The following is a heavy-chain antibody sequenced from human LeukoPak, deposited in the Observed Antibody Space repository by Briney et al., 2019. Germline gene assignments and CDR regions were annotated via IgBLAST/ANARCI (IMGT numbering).Heavy chain of an antibody. J-gene: IGHJ4*02. Sequence: ASVKVSCKASGYTFTGNYMHWVRQAPGQGLEWMGWINPNSGGTNYAQKFQGRVTMTRDTYISTAYMELSRLRSDDTAVYYCARAANSFLEWSNVDYWGQGTLVTVSS. D-gene: IGHD3-3*01. CDR3: ARAANSFLEWSNVDY. V-gene: IGHV1-2*02. CDR2: INPNSGGT. CDR1: GYTFTGNY.